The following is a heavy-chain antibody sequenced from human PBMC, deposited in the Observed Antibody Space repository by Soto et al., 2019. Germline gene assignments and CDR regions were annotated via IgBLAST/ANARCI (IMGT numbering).Heavy chain of an antibody. V-gene: IGHV3-74*01. CDR3: VRDGWAVAEN. CDR2: IKSDGTNT. Sequence: EVQLVESGGGSVQPGGSLRLSCASSGFTFSGFWMHWVRQGPGMGLVWVSGIKSDGTNTAYADSVRGRFTISRDNAKDTLYLKMNSLRAEATAVYYCVRDGWAVAENWGQGTLVTVSS. J-gene: IGHJ4*02. CDR1: GFTFSGFW. D-gene: IGHD6-19*01.